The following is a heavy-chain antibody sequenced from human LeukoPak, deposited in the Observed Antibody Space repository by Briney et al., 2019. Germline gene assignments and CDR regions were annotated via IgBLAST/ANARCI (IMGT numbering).Heavy chain of an antibody. V-gene: IGHV1-2*02. D-gene: IGHD3-16*01. J-gene: IGHJ4*02. CDR1: GYTFTGYY. CDR2: INPNSGGT. Sequence: GASVKVSCKASGYTFTGYYMHWVRQAPGQGLEWMGWINPNSGGTNYAQKFQGRVTMTRDTSISTAYMELSRLRSDDTAAYYCAREGLGGYAAVDYWGQGTLVTVSS. CDR3: AREGLGGYAAVDY.